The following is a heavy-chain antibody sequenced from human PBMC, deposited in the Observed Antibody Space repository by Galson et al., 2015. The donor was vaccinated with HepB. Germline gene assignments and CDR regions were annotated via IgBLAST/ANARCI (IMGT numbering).Heavy chain of an antibody. CDR3: ARDQRSWYFDL. CDR2: IWHDGSYQ. CDR1: GFTFTTYG. J-gene: IGHJ2*01. Sequence: SLRLSCAASGFTFTTYGIHWVRQAPGKGLEWVAVIWHDGSYQYSADSVKARFTISRDNSKNTIYLQMNSLRAEDTAVYYCARDQRSWYFDLWGRSTLVTVSS. V-gene: IGHV3-33*01.